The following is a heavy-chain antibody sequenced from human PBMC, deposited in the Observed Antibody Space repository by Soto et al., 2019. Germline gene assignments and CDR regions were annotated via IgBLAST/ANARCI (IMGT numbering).Heavy chain of an antibody. CDR1: GFTFSSYA. Sequence: LRLSCAASGFTFSSYAMSWVRQAPGKGLEWVSAISGSGGSTYYADSVKGRVTISRDNTKNTVYLQMNSLRAEDTAVYYCAKGRNFAIAARSGTIPGGSLDYYYYGMDVWGQGTTVTVSS. V-gene: IGHV3-23*01. D-gene: IGHD1-26*01. CDR2: ISGSGGST. CDR3: AKGRNFAIAARSGTIPGGSLDYYYYGMDV. J-gene: IGHJ6*02.